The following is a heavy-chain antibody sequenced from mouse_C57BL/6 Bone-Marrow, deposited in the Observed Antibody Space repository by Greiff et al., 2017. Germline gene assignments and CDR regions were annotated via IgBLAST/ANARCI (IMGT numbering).Heavy chain of an antibody. D-gene: IGHD2-4*01. J-gene: IGHJ4*01. V-gene: IGHV1-61*01. CDR2: IYPSDSET. CDR3: ARGDYDYSYAMDY. Sequence: VKLQQPGAELVRPGSSVKLSCKASGYTFTSYWMDWVKQRPGQGLEWIGNIYPSDSETHYNQKFKDKATLTVDKSSSTAYMQLSSLTSEDSAVYYCARGDYDYSYAMDYWGQGTSVTVSS. CDR1: GYTFTSYW.